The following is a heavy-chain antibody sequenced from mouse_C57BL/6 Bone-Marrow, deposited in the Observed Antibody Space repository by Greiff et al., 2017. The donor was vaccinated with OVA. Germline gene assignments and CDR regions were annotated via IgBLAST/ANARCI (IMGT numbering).Heavy chain of an antibody. Sequence: QVQLQQPGAELVKPGASVKISCKASGYAFSSYWMNWVKQRPGKGLEWIGQIYPGDGDTNYNGKFKGKATLTADKSSSTAYMQLSSLTSEDSAVCFCARQLRLRDMDDWGKGTSVTVSS. CDR3: ARQLRLRDMDD. D-gene: IGHD3-2*02. CDR1: GYAFSSYW. J-gene: IGHJ4*01. CDR2: IYPGDGDT. V-gene: IGHV1-80*01.